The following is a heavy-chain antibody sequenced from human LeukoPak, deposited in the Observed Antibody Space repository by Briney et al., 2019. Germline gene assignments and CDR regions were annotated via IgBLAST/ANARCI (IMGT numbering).Heavy chain of an antibody. J-gene: IGHJ4*02. V-gene: IGHV3-49*04. CDR1: GFSFGDYT. CDR3: IRDVPSGGYSHGCFDY. D-gene: IGHD5-18*01. CDR2: IRTKVYGGTT. Sequence: AGGSLRLSCTGSGFSFGDYTITWVRQAPGKGLEWLGFIRTKVYGGTTEYAASVKGRFTISRDDFKSIAHLQMNSLKIEDTAPYLCIRDVPSGGYSHGCFDYWGQGTLVTVSS.